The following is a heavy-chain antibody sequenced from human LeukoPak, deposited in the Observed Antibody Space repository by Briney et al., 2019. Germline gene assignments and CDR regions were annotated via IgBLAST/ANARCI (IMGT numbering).Heavy chain of an antibody. V-gene: IGHV3-53*01. CDR2: IYSGGST. CDR1: GFTVSSNY. Sequence: GGSLRLSCAASGFTVSSNYMSWVRQAPGKGLEWVSVIYSGGSTYYADSVKGRFTISRDNSKNTLYLQMNSLRAEDTAVYYCAREAVAGPNWFDPWGQGTLATVSS. CDR3: AREAVAGPNWFDP. D-gene: IGHD6-19*01. J-gene: IGHJ5*02.